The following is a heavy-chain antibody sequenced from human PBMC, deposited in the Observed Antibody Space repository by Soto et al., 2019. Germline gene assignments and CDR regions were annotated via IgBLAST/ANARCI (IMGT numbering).Heavy chain of an antibody. CDR3: ARDLGTAMADYYYYGMDV. CDR2: IIPIFGTP. J-gene: IGHJ6*02. V-gene: IGHV1-69*01. Sequence: QVQLVQSGAEVKKPGSSVKVSCKASGGTFSSYAISWVRQAPGQGLEWMGGIIPIFGTPNYAQKFQGRVTITAAESTSTAYMELSSLRSEDTAVYYCARDLGTAMADYYYYGMDVWGQGTTVTVSS. CDR1: GGTFSSYA. D-gene: IGHD5-18*01.